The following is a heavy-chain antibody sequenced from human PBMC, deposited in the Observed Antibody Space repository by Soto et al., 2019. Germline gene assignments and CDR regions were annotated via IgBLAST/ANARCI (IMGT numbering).Heavy chain of an antibody. Sequence: EVQLVESGGGLVQPGGSLRLSCAASGFTFSSYWMSWVRQAPGKGLEWVANIKQDGSEKYYVDSVKGRFTISRDNAKNALYLHMNSLKAEDTAVYYSARDLDLRDFWSGHFGGVWFDPWGQGTLVTVSS. V-gene: IGHV3-7*01. D-gene: IGHD3-3*01. CDR3: ARDLDLRDFWSGHFGGVWFDP. CDR2: IKQDGSEK. J-gene: IGHJ5*02. CDR1: GFTFSSYW.